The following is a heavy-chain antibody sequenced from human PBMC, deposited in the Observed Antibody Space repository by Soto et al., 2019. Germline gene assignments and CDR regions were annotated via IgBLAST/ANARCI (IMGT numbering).Heavy chain of an antibody. D-gene: IGHD1-26*01. CDR2: IRNKANSYTT. Sequence: EVQLVESGGGLVQPGGSQRLSCAASGFTFSDHYMDWVRQAPGKGLEWVGRIRNKANSYTTDYAASVKGRFTISRDDSKDSLYLQMNSLKTEDTAIYSCARDGGKGTYFDYWGHGTLATVSS. V-gene: IGHV3-72*01. CDR3: ARDGGKGTYFDY. CDR1: GFTFSDHY. J-gene: IGHJ4*01.